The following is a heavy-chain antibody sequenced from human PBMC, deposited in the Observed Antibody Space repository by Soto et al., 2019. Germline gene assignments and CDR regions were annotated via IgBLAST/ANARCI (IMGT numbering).Heavy chain of an antibody. D-gene: IGHD3-3*01. CDR3: ARGGQDFWSGPFDY. CDR2: IDTSGSA. J-gene: IGHJ4*02. CDR1: GGSISNYY. V-gene: IGHV4-4*07. Sequence: SETLSLTCTVSGGSISNYYCNWIRQPAGKGLEWIGRIDTSGSANYNPSLKSRVTMSVDTSKQEFSLKLSSVTAADTALYYCARGGQDFWSGPFDYWGRGALVTVSS.